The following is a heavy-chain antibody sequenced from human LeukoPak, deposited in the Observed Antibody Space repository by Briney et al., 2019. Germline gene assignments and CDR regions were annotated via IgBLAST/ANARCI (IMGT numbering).Heavy chain of an antibody. CDR1: GGSISSYY. CDR3: ASSGYSGYFDY. J-gene: IGHJ4*02. D-gene: IGHD5-12*01. V-gene: IGHV4-59*12. Sequence: SETLSLTCTVSGGSISSYYWSWIRQPPGKGLEWIGYIYYSGSTDYNPSLKSRVTISVDTSKNQFSLKLSSVTAADTAVYYCASSGYSGYFDYWGQGTLVTVSS. CDR2: IYYSGST.